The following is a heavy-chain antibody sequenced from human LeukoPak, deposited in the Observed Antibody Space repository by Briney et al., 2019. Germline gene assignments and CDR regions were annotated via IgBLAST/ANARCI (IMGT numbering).Heavy chain of an antibody. CDR3: AKYGPQDSGSSHFDY. J-gene: IGHJ4*02. CDR2: IRDSCSST. Sequence: PGGSLRLSCAASGFTFSSYAMSWVCQAPGKGLEGVSAIRDSCSSTHCADAVKGRFTNSRDNSKNTLFLQMNSMRAEDTAIYYCAKYGPQDSGSSHFDYWGQGALVTVSS. V-gene: IGHV3-23*01. D-gene: IGHD1-26*01. CDR1: GFTFSSYA.